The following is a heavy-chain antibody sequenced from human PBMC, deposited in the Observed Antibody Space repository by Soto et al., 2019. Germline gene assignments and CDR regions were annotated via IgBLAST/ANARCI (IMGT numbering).Heavy chain of an antibody. Sequence: ASVKVSCKASGYTFTSYYINWVRQATGQGLEWMGWMNPNSGNTGYAQKFQGRVTMTRNTSISTAYMELSSLRSEDTAVYYCARGKYYDYVWGSYRRAFDIWGQGTMVTVSS. CDR1: GYTFTSYY. V-gene: IGHV1-8*01. CDR3: ARGKYYDYVWGSYRRAFDI. J-gene: IGHJ3*02. CDR2: MNPNSGNT. D-gene: IGHD3-16*02.